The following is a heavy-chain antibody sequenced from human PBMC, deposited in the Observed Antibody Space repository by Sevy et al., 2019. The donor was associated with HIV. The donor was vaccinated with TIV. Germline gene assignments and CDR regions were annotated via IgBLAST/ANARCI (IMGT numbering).Heavy chain of an antibody. D-gene: IGHD3-22*01. Sequence: ASVKVSGKVSGYTLTQLSMHWVRQTPGKGLEWMGRFDPEDGTTIYAQKFQGRVTMTEDTSTDTAYLELSSLRSEDTAVYYWATTREYYSDNSGYLDYWGRGTLVTVSS. CDR3: ATTREYYSDNSGYLDY. V-gene: IGHV1-24*01. CDR2: FDPEDGTT. J-gene: IGHJ4*02. CDR1: GYTLTQLS.